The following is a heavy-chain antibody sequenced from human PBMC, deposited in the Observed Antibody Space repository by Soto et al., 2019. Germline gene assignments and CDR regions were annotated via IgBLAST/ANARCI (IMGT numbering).Heavy chain of an antibody. CDR1: GFSLSTSGVG. V-gene: IGHV2-5*02. CDR3: AHTTPKTEITIFGVVIMKGWFDP. J-gene: IGHJ5*02. D-gene: IGHD3-3*01. Sequence: SGPTLVNPTQTLTLTCTFSGFSLSTSGVGVGWIRQPPGKALEWLALIYWDDDKRYSPSLKSRLTITKDTSKNQVVLTMTNMDPVDTATYYCAHTTPKTEITIFGVVIMKGWFDPWGQGTLVTVSS. CDR2: IYWDDDK.